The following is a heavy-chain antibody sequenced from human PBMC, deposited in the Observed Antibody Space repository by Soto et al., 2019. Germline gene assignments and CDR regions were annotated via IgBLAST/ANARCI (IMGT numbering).Heavy chain of an antibody. D-gene: IGHD6-6*01. J-gene: IGHJ4*02. CDR3: ARDRSSSSSVLDY. Sequence: PSETLSLTCAVSGGSISSGGYYWSWIRQPPGKGLEWIGYIYHSGSTYYNPSLKSRVTISVDTSKNQFSLKLSSVTAADTAVYYCARDRSSSSSVLDYWGQGTLVTVSS. CDR2: IYHSGST. V-gene: IGHV4-31*11. CDR1: GGSISSGGYY.